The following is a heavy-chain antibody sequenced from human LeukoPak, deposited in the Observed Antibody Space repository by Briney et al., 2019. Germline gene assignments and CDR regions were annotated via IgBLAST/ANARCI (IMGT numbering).Heavy chain of an antibody. CDR1: GGSISSSY. Sequence: SETLSLTCTVSGGSISSSYWSWVRQPPGKGLEWIGYIYYSGSTNYNPSLKSRVTMSVDTSKNQFSLNLSSVTAADTAVYYCARGPYSSRYDYWGQGTVVTVSS. CDR3: ARGPYSSRYDY. J-gene: IGHJ4*02. D-gene: IGHD6-13*01. CDR2: IYYSGST. V-gene: IGHV4-59*01.